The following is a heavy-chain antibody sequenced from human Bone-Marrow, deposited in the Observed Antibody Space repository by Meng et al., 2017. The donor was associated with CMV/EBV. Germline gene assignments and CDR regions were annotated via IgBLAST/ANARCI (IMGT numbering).Heavy chain of an antibody. V-gene: IGHV2-5*01. D-gene: IGHD3-10*01. Sequence: SGPTLVKPTQTLTLTCTFSGFSLSTSGVGVGWIRQPPGKALEWLALIYSNDDKRYSPSLKSRLTITKDTSKNQVVLTMTNMDPVDTATYYCARLCITMVRGWGFGFDPWGQGTLVAVSS. CDR2: IYSNDDK. CDR1: GFSLSTSGVG. J-gene: IGHJ5*02. CDR3: ARLCITMVRGWGFGFDP.